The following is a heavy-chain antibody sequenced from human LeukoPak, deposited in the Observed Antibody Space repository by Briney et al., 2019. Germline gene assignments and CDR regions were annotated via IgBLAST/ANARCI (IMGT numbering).Heavy chain of an antibody. CDR2: IIPIFGTA. CDR1: GGTFSSYA. J-gene: IGHJ5*02. Sequence: SVKVSCKASGGTFSSYAISWVRQAPGQGLEWMGGIIPIFGTANYAQKFQGRVTITTDESTSTAYMELSSLRSEDTAVYYCARDLDYYGSGSRPFDPWGQGTLVTVSS. CDR3: ARDLDYYGSGSRPFDP. V-gene: IGHV1-69*05. D-gene: IGHD3-10*01.